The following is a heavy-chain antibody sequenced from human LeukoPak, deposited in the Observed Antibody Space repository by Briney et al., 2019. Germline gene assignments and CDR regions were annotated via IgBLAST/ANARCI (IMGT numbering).Heavy chain of an antibody. CDR1: GFTFSTYS. V-gene: IGHV3-21*01. D-gene: IGHD2-15*01. J-gene: IGHJ4*02. Sequence: GGSLRLSCAASGFTFSTYSMNWVRQAPGKGLEWVSSISLSSTYIYYAGSVKGRFTISRDNAKNSLYLQMSSLRAEDTAMYYCARDMSPCSAGACYSDYWGQGTLVTVSS. CDR3: ARDMSPCSAGACYSDY. CDR2: ISLSSTYI.